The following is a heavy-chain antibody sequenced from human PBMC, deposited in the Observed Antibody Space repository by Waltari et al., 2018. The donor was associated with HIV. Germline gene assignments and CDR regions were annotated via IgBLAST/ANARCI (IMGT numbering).Heavy chain of an antibody. CDR2: IGGDGGTT. V-gene: IGHV3-23*01. Sequence: EVQLLESGGDLVQPGGSLRLSCAASGITLSNYDLSWVRQAPGKGLEWVSSIGGDGGTTYADSVKGRFTISRDTSKNTMYLQVNSLRAEDTALYYCARSMVRWAFDIWGQGTMVTVSS. CDR3: ARSMVRWAFDI. J-gene: IGHJ3*02. D-gene: IGHD3-10*01. CDR1: GITLSNYD.